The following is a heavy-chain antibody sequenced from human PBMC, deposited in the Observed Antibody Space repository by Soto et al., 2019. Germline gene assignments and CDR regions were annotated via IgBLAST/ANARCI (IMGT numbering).Heavy chain of an antibody. CDR2: ISAYNGNT. CDR3: ASSYYGSGTPYYYGMDV. CDR1: GYTFTSYG. V-gene: IGHV1-18*01. J-gene: IGHJ6*02. Sequence: QVQLVQNGAEVKKPGASVKVSCKASGYTFTSYGISWVRQAPGQGLEWMGWISAYNGNTNYAQKLQGRVTMTTDTSTSTAYMELRSLRSDDTAVYYCASSYYGSGTPYYYGMDVWGQGTTVTVSS. D-gene: IGHD3-10*01.